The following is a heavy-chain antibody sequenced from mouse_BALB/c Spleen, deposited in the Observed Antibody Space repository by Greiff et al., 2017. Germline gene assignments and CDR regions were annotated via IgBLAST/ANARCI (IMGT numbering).Heavy chain of an antibody. CDR1: GFTFSNYW. CDR2: IRLKSNNYAT. CDR3: TSYYYGRDWYFDV. Sequence: EVKLEESGGGLVQPGGSMKLSCVASGFTFSNYWMNWVRQSPEKGLEWVAEIRLKSNNYATHYAESVKGRFTISRDDSKSSVYLQMNNLRAEDTGIYYCTSYYYGRDWYFDVWGAGTTVTVSS. D-gene: IGHD1-1*01. J-gene: IGHJ1*01. V-gene: IGHV6-6*02.